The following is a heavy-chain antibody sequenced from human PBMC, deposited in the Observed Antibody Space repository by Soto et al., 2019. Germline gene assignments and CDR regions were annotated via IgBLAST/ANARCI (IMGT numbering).Heavy chain of an antibody. CDR2: IYRTGRT. V-gene: IGHV4-31*03. CDR3: ARTDAYNSSFFDS. CDR1: GDSVNSAY. Sequence: QVQLQEMGPGLVKPSHTLTITCTVSGDSVNSAYWSWIRQLPGKGLEWMGNIYRTGRTFYNPSLKSRLAISIDTSKPLFSLNVRSVTAADTAVYYCARTDAYNSSFFDSWGQGTVVTVS. D-gene: IGHD6-6*01. J-gene: IGHJ4*02.